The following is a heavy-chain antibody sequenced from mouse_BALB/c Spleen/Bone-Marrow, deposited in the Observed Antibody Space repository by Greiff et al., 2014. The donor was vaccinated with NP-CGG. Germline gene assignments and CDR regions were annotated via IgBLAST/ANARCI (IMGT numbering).Heavy chain of an antibody. V-gene: IGHV1-54*01. Sequence: QVQLQQSGAELVRPGTSVKVSCKASGYAFTNYLIEWIKKRPGQGLEWIGVINPGGGGTNYNEKFKGKATLTADKSSSTAYMQLSSLTSDDSAVYFCARGDLYYGNLYAMDYWGQGTSVTVSS. CDR1: GYAFTNYL. D-gene: IGHD2-1*01. CDR2: INPGGGGT. CDR3: ARGDLYYGNLYAMDY. J-gene: IGHJ4*01.